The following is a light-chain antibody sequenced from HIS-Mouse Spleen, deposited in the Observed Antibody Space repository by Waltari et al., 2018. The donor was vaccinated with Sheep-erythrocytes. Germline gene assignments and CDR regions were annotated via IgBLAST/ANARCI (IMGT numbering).Light chain of an antibody. V-gene: IGLV3-10*01. CDR1: ELPKKY. Sequence: SYELTQPHSVSVSPGQTARNTCSGDELPKKYAYWYQQKSGQAPGLVIYEDSKRPSGSPDRFSGSSSGTMATLAISGAQVEDDADYYCYSTDSSGNHWVFCGGTKLTVL. CDR2: EDS. J-gene: IGLJ3*02. CDR3: YSTDSSGNHWV.